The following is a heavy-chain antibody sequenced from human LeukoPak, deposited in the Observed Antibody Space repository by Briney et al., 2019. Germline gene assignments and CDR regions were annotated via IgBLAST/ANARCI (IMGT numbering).Heavy chain of an antibody. Sequence: ASVKVSCKASGYTFTSYGISWVRQAPGQGFEWMGWISAYNGNTNYAQKLQGRVTMTTDTSTSTAYMELGSLRSDDTAVYYCARDQRYYDSSGYYPVDYYGMDVWGQGTTVTVSS. D-gene: IGHD3-22*01. V-gene: IGHV1-18*01. CDR3: ARDQRYYDSSGYYPVDYYGMDV. CDR2: ISAYNGNT. J-gene: IGHJ6*02. CDR1: GYTFTSYG.